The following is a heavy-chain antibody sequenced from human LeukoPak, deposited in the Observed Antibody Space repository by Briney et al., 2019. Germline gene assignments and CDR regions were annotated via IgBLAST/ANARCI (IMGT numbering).Heavy chain of an antibody. V-gene: IGHV4-39*01. D-gene: IGHD1-26*01. J-gene: IGHJ3*02. Sequence: PSETLSLTCTVSGGSISSSSYYWGWIRQPPGKGLEWIGSIYYSGSTYYNPSLKSRVTISVDTSKNQFSLKLSSVTAADTAVYYCARRVWQQGSYWEGAFDIWGQGTMVTVSS. CDR2: IYYSGST. CDR1: GGSISSSSYY. CDR3: ARRVWQQGSYWEGAFDI.